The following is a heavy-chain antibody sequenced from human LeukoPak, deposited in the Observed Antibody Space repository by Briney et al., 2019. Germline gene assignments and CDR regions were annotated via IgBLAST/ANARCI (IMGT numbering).Heavy chain of an antibody. CDR3: ARSPDAFDI. J-gene: IGHJ3*02. Sequence: GGSLRLSCKGSGYSFTSYWIGWVRQMPGKGLEWVGIIYPGDSDTRYSPSFQGQVTISADKSISTAYLQWSSLKASDTAMYYCARSPDAFDIWGQGTMVTVSS. V-gene: IGHV5-51*01. CDR2: IYPGDSDT. CDR1: GYSFTSYW.